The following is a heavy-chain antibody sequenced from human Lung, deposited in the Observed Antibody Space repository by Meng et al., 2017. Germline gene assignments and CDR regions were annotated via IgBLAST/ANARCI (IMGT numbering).Heavy chain of an antibody. CDR3: ARGVGSLDF. V-gene: IGHV4-30-4*01. CDR1: GGSISSSNYY. D-gene: IGHD5/OR15-5a*01. J-gene: IGHJ4*02. CDR2: IYNSGST. Sequence: QVHLQESGPGLVKPSQTLSLTCTVSGGSISSSNYYWSWIRQPPGKGLEWSGHIYNSGSTYYNPSLKSRITISVDRSKNQFSLQLTSVTAADTAVYYCARGVGSLDFWGQGALVTVSS.